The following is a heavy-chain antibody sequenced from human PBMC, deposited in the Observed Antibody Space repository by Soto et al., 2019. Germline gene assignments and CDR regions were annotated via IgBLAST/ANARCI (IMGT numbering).Heavy chain of an antibody. CDR2: IDPSDSYT. D-gene: IGHD6-6*01. CDR3: ARQIAARSYYYGMDV. Sequence: PGESLKISCKGSGYRFTSYWISWVRQMPGKGLEWMGRIDPSDSYTNYSPSFQGHVTISADKSISTAYLQWSSLKASDTAMYYCARQIAARSYYYGMDVWGQGTTVTVS. J-gene: IGHJ6*02. CDR1: GYRFTSYW. V-gene: IGHV5-10-1*01.